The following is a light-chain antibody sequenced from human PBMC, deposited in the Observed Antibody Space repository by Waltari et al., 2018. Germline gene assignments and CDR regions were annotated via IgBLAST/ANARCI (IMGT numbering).Light chain of an antibody. CDR2: DVN. CDR1: SSDLGRHHK. V-gene: IGLV2-14*01. CDR3: CSYTSIGTYI. Sequence: QSALAQPAPVSGSPGRSITTSCTGTSSDLGRHHKFSWYQQHPGKAPRTMSYDVNNRPSGVSSRFYGSKSGNTASLTISGLQAEDEADYYCCSYTSIGTYIFGTGTKVTVL. J-gene: IGLJ1*01.